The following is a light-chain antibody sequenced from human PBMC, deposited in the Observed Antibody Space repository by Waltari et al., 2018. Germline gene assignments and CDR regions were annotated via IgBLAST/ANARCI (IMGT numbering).Light chain of an antibody. Sequence: DIVLTQSPGPLSLSPGDRATLSCKARENVDRNELAWYQLKPGQAPRLLVYGASTRATGIPDRFSGGGSGTDFSLIISSLEPEDSAIYYCQQYADSPRTFGQGTRVEIK. CDR1: ENVDRNE. V-gene: IGKV3-20*01. J-gene: IGKJ1*01. CDR2: GAS. CDR3: QQYADSPRT.